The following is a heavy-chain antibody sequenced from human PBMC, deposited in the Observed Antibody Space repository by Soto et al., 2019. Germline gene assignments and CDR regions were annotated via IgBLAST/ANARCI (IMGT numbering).Heavy chain of an antibody. Sequence: CMIVIRQALGKGLEWVSYISSSGSTIYYADSVKGRFTISRDNAKNSLYMQMNSLRAEDTAVYFCAKGSYSSCSFTMYYF. CDR1: C. J-gene: IGHJ4*01. CDR3: AKGSYSSCSFTMYYF. CDR2: ISSSGSTI. D-gene: IGHD6-19*01. V-gene: IGHV3-11*01.